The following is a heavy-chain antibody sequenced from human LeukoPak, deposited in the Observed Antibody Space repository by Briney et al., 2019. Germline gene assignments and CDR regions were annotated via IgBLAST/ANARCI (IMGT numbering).Heavy chain of an antibody. CDR1: GFTFSSYS. CDR2: ISSSSSYI. V-gene: IGHV3-21*04. D-gene: IGHD3-10*01. Sequence: GGSLRLSCAASGFTFSSYSMNWVRQAPGKGLEWVSSISSSSSYIYYADSVKGRFTISRDNSKNTLYLQMNSLRAGDTAVYYCAKRVPSGDYYFDYWGQGTLVTVSS. J-gene: IGHJ4*02. CDR3: AKRVPSGDYYFDY.